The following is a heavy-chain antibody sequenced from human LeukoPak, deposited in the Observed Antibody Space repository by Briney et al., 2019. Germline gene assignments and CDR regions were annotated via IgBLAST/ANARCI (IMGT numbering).Heavy chain of an antibody. V-gene: IGHV4-39*07. CDR3: GSSHSSSWYDF. CDR1: GGSVSDSRNY. CDR2: FYHTGGT. J-gene: IGHJ4*02. Sequence: SETLSLTCTVSGGSVSDSRNYWGWIRQPPGKGLEWIGSFYHTGGTYYSPSFRSRVIISEDTSKNQFSLYFHSVTDADTAVYFCGSSHSSSWYDFWGQGTLVTVSS. D-gene: IGHD6-13*01.